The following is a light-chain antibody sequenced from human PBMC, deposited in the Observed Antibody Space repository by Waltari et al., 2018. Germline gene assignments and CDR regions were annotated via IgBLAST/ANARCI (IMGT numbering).Light chain of an antibody. J-gene: IGKJ1*01. CDR2: KAS. V-gene: IGKV1-5*03. CDR3: QQYNIWWT. CDR1: QSISSG. Sequence: DIQMTQSPSTLSASVGDRVTIPCRASQSISSGLAWYQQKPGKAHKLLIYKASSLESGVPSRFLGSGSVTEFTLTISSLQPDDFATYYCQQYNIWWTFGQGTTVEIK.